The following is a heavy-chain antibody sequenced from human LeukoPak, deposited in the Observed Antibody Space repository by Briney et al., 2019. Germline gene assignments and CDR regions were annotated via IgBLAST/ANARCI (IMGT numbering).Heavy chain of an antibody. CDR3: ARVHYYDRSWWFDP. CDR1: VGSFSGYY. CDR2: INHSGSI. J-gene: IGHJ5*02. Sequence: SETLSLTCAVDVGSFSGYYWTWIRQPPGKGLEWIGEINHSGSINYTPSLKSRVTISVDTSKNQFSLKLSSVTAADTAVYYCARVHYYDRSWWFDPWGRGTLVTVSS. V-gene: IGHV4-34*01. D-gene: IGHD3-22*01.